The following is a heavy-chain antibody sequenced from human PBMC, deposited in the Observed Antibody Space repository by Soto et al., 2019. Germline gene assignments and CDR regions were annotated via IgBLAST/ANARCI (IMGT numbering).Heavy chain of an antibody. J-gene: IGHJ4*02. CDR1: GFTFDDYA. Sequence: EVPLVESGGGLVQPGRSLRLSCAASGFTFDDYAMHWVRRVPGKGLEWVSSISWNSNIIGYADSVKGRFTISRDNAKNSLYLQMNSLRPKDTALYYCAKGGPDGFCSGGRCYFDYWGQGTLVTVSS. CDR3: AKGGPDGFCSGGRCYFDY. V-gene: IGHV3-9*01. CDR2: ISWNSNII. D-gene: IGHD2-15*01.